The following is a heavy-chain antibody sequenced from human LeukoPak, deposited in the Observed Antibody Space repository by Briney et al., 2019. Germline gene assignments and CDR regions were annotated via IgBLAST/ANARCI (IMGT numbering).Heavy chain of an antibody. D-gene: IGHD3-22*01. CDR3: ARDLRDSSGYYHHYFDY. V-gene: IGHV4-59*01. J-gene: IGHJ4*02. Sequence: SETLSLTCTVSGGSISSYYWSWIRQPPGKGLEWIGYIYYSGSTNYNPSLKSRVTISVDTSKNQFSLKLSSVTAADTAVYYCARDLRDSSGYYHHYFDYWGQGTLVTVSS. CDR1: GGSISSYY. CDR2: IYYSGST.